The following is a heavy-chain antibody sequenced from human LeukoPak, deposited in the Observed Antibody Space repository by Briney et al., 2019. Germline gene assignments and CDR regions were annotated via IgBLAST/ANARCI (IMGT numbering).Heavy chain of an antibody. CDR1: GYSFSRYT. CDR3: ARVHYYDSSGYYPGNWYFDL. J-gene: IGHJ2*01. V-gene: IGHV1-18*01. D-gene: IGHD3-22*01. CDR2: ISASNGNT. Sequence: ASVKVSCKASGYSFSRYTISWVRQAPGQGLEWMGWISASNGNTNFAQKLQGRVTMTTDTSTSTAYMELRSLRSDDTAVYYCARVHYYDSSGYYPGNWYFDLWGRGTLVTVSS.